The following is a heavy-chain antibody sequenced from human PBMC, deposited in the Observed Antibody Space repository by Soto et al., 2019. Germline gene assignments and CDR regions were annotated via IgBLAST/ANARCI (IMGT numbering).Heavy chain of an antibody. CDR2: ISYDGSNK. V-gene: IGHV3-30*18. CDR3: AKGGGYSYGYDY. CDR1: GFTFSSYG. D-gene: IGHD5-18*01. J-gene: IGHJ4*02. Sequence: QVQLVESGGGVVQPGRSLRLSCAASGFTFSSYGMHWVRQAPGKGLEWVAVISYDGSNKYYADSVKGRFTISTDNSKNALYLQLNSLRAEATAVYYCAKGGGYSYGYDYWGQGTLVTVSS.